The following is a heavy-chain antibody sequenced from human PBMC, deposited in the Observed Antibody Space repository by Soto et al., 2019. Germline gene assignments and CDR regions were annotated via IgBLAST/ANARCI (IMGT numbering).Heavy chain of an antibody. CDR3: ATVLEPYYYYYYMDV. D-gene: IGHD3-3*01. CDR2: IKQDGSEK. Sequence: EVQLVESGGGLVQPGGSLRLSCAASGFTFSSYWMSWVRQAPGKGLEWVANIKQDGSEKYYVDSVKGRFTNSRDNAKNSLYLQMNSLRAEDTAVYYCATVLEPYYYYYYMDVWGKGTTVTVSS. CDR1: GFTFSSYW. J-gene: IGHJ6*03. V-gene: IGHV3-7*01.